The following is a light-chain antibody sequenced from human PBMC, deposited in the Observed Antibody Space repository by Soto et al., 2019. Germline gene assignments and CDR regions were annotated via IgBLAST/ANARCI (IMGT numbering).Light chain of an antibody. V-gene: IGKV3-15*01. J-gene: IGKJ5*01. CDR1: QSVSSN. Sequence: ETVMTQSPATLSVSPVERATLSCRASQSVSSNLAWYQQKPGQAPRLLIYGASTRATGIPARFSGSGSGTEFTLTITSLQPEDFAVYYCQQYNYLITFGQGTRLEIK. CDR2: GAS. CDR3: QQYNYLIT.